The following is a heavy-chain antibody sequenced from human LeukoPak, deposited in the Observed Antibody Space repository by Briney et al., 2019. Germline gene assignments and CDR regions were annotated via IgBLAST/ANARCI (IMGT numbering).Heavy chain of an antibody. CDR3: ARASQRQTYFNAFDI. V-gene: IGHV4-34*01. D-gene: IGHD2/OR15-2a*01. Sequence: SETLSLTCAVYIGTFSGHYWSWIRQSPGKGLEWIGEIDHTGNSNYKSVLKSRVTMAVDTSKNQFSLKLSSVTAADTAIYYCARASQRQTYFNAFDIWGQGTVVTVSA. J-gene: IGHJ3*02. CDR2: IDHTGNS. CDR1: IGTFSGHY.